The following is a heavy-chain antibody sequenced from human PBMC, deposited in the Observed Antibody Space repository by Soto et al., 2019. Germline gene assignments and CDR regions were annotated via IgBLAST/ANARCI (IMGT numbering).Heavy chain of an antibody. D-gene: IGHD2-2*01. CDR1: GFTFSSYS. CDR3: ARVDCSSTSCSRGMDV. CDR2: ISSSSSTI. J-gene: IGHJ6*02. Sequence: VQLVESGGGLVQPGGSLRLSCAASGFTFSSYSMNWVRQAPGKGLEWVSYISSSSSTIYYADSVKGRFTISRDNAKNSLYLQMNSLRDEDTAVYYCARVDCSSTSCSRGMDVWGQGTTVTVSS. V-gene: IGHV3-48*02.